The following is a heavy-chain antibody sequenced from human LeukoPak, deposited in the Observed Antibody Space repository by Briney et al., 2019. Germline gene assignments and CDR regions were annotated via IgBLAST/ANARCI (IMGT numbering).Heavy chain of an antibody. J-gene: IGHJ4*02. Sequence: GGSLRLSCAAPGFTFSSSAMSWVRQAPGKGLEWVSVISSSGGSTYYADSVKGRFTISRDNSKNTLYLQMNSLRAEDTAVYYCARDRSYFDYWGQGTLVTVSS. CDR3: ARDRSYFDY. CDR2: ISSSGGST. CDR1: GFTFSSSA. V-gene: IGHV3-23*01.